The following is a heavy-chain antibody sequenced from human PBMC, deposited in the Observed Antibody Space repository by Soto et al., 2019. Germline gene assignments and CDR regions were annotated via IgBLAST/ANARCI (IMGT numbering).Heavy chain of an antibody. CDR1: GGTFSSYA. CDR3: ARGSVRRLRYRNGYEFYGMDV. V-gene: IGHV1-69*13. Sequence: ASVKVSCKASGGTFSSYAISWVRQAPGQGVEWMGGIIPIFGTANYAQKFQGRVTITADESMRKASMELSSLRSEDKAVYYCARGSVRRLRYRNGYEFYGMDVWGQGTTVTVSS. J-gene: IGHJ6*02. D-gene: IGHD5-18*01. CDR2: IIPIFGTA.